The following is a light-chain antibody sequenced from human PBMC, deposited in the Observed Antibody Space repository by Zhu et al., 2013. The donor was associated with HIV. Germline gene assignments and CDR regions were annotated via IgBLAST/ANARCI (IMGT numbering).Light chain of an antibody. V-gene: IGKV1-27*01. CDR2: AAS. J-gene: IGKJ3*01. CDR3: QKYNSAPL. CDR1: QGIYNY. Sequence: DIQMTQSPSSLSASVGDRVTITCRASQGIYNYLAWYQQKPGKVPKLLIYAASTLQSGVPSRFSGSGSGTDFTLTISSLQPEDVATYYCQKYNSAPLFGPGTKVDMK.